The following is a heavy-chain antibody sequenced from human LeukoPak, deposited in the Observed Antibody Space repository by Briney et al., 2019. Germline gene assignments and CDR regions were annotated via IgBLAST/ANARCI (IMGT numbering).Heavy chain of an antibody. CDR3: ARDHAETYYYDTSGYYFDS. D-gene: IGHD3-22*01. CDR2: ISAYNGNT. J-gene: IGHJ4*02. CDR1: GYTFTSYG. V-gene: IGHV1-18*01. Sequence: GASVKVSCKASGYTFTSYGISWVRQAPGQGGEWMGWISAYNGNTNYAQKLQGRVTMTTDTSTSTAYMELRSLRSEDTAVYYCARDHAETYYYDTSGYYFDSWGQGTLVTVSS.